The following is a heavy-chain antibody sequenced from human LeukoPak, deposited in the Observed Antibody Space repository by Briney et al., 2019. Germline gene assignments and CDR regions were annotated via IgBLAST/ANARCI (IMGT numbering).Heavy chain of an antibody. Sequence: ASVKVSCKASGGTFSSYSISWVRQAPGQGLEWMGGIIPIFGTVYYPQKFQGRVTITADESTITAYMELSSLRSEDTAVYYCARGDSMAAAASKTIYYYQHGMDVWGQGTTVTVSS. CDR3: ARGDSMAAAASKTIYYYQHGMDV. J-gene: IGHJ6*02. V-gene: IGHV1-69*13. D-gene: IGHD6-25*01. CDR2: IIPIFGTV. CDR1: GGTFSSYS.